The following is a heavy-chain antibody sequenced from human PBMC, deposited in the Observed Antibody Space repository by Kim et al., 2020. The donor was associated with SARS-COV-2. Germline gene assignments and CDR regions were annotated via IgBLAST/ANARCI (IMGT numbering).Heavy chain of an antibody. CDR2: IIPILGIA. CDR3: ARAYLLCGGSCYSDYYYYYGMDV. CDR1: GGTFSSYT. Sequence: SVKVSCKASGGTFSSYTISWVRQAPGQGLEWMGRIIPILGIANYAQKFQGRVTITADKSTSTAYMELSSLRSEDKAVYYCARAYLLCGGSCYSDYYYYYGMDVWGQGTTVTVSS. J-gene: IGHJ6*02. D-gene: IGHD2-15*01. V-gene: IGHV1-69*02.